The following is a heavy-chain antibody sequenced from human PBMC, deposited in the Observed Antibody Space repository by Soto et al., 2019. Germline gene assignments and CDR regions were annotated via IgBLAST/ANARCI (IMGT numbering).Heavy chain of an antibody. Sequence: GGSLRLSCAASGFTFSSYDMHWVRQATGKGLEWVSAIGTAGDTYCPGSVKGRFTISRENAKNSLYLQMNSLRAGDTAVYYCARGLGYCSSTSCSGRFDPWGQGTLVTVS. CDR3: ARGLGYCSSTSCSGRFDP. CDR2: IGTAGDT. D-gene: IGHD2-2*01. CDR1: GFTFSSYD. J-gene: IGHJ5*02. V-gene: IGHV3-13*01.